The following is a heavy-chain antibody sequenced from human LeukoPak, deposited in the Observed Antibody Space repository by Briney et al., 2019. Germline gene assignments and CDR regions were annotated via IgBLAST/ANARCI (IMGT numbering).Heavy chain of an antibody. V-gene: IGHV4-4*07. J-gene: IGHJ4*02. CDR1: GGSISSYY. CDR3: ARSYSSSSPFDY. CDR2: IYTSGST. D-gene: IGHD6-6*01. Sequence: SETLSLTCTVSGGSISSYYWSWIRQPAGKGLEWIGRIYTSGSTNYNPSLKGRVTMSVDTSKNQFSLKLSSVTAADTAVYYCARSYSSSSPFDYWGQGTLVTVSS.